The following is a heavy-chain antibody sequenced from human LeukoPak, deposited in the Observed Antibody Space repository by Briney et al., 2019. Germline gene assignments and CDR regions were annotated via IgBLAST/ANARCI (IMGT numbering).Heavy chain of an antibody. CDR1: GFTFSSNY. V-gene: IGHV3-53*01. CDR3: ASIGDSSGWQGDY. Sequence: PGGSLRLSCAASGFTFSSNYMSWVRQAPGQGLEWVSVIYSGGSTYYADSVKGRFTISRDNSKNTLYLQMNSLRAEDTAVYYCASIGDSSGWQGDYWGQGTLVTVSS. CDR2: IYSGGST. J-gene: IGHJ4*02. D-gene: IGHD6-19*01.